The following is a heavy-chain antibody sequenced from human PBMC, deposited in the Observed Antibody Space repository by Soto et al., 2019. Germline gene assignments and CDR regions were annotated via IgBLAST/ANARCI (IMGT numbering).Heavy chain of an antibody. CDR3: ARDGNWRLDY. CDR1: GGSITSGDYY. Sequence: PSETLSLTCTVSGGSITSGDYYWSWIRQPPGKGLEWVGYIYYGGSTYYNPSLKSRITISLDTPKNQFSLDLTSVTAADTAVYYCARDGNWRLDYWGQGALVTVSS. CDR2: IYYGGST. J-gene: IGHJ4*02. V-gene: IGHV4-30-4*01. D-gene: IGHD1-1*01.